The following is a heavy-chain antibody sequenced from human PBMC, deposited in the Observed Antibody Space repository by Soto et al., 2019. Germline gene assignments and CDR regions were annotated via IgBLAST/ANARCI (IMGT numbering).Heavy chain of an antibody. J-gene: IGHJ4*02. CDR1: GFTFGGYW. V-gene: IGHV3-74*01. D-gene: IGHD5-18*01. CDR2: INSDGSST. Sequence: PGGSQRLSYAASGFTFGGYWMHWVRQAPGKGLVWVSRINSDGSSTSYADSVKGRFTISRDNAKNTLYLQMNSLRAEDTAVYYCAKVRHRYSYGYGRFDYWGQGTLVTVSS. CDR3: AKVRHRYSYGYGRFDY.